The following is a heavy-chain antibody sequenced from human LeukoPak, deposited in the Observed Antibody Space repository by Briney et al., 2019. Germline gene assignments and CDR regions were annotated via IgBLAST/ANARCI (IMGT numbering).Heavy chain of an antibody. CDR3: ARHRGGRFSESYCDY. J-gene: IGHJ4*02. D-gene: IGHD3-10*01. CDR1: GGSISSYY. V-gene: IGHV4-59*08. CDR2: IYDSANS. Sequence: SETLSLTCTVSGGSISSYYWSWIRKPPGRGLEWIGYIYDSANSDYNPSLNSRVAISRDTSKNQLSLRLSSVTAADTAVYYCARHRGGRFSESYCDYWGQGILVTVSS.